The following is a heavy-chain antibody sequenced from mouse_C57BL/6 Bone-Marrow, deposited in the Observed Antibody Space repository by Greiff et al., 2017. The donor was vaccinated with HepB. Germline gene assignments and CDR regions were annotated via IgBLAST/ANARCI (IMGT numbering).Heavy chain of an antibody. CDR2: IDPETGGT. Sequence: QVQLQQSGAELVRPGASVTLSCKASGYTFTDYEMHWVKQTPVHGLEWIGAIDPETGGTAYNQKFKGKDILTADKSSSTAYMELRSLTSEDSAVYDCTRGVGWLSYYFDYWDRGTTLTVSS. J-gene: IGHJ2*01. CDR3: TRGVGWLSYYFDY. D-gene: IGHD2-3*01. CDR1: GYTFTDYE. V-gene: IGHV1-15*01.